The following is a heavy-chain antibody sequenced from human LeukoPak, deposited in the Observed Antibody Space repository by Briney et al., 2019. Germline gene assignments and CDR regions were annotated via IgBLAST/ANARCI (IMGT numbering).Heavy chain of an antibody. J-gene: IGHJ4*02. Sequence: ASVEVSCKASGYSFSANYMHWVRQAPGQGLEWMGWINPNSGGTNYAQKFQGRVTMTRDTSISTAYMELSRLRSDDTAVYYCARAPHELLWFGELLYYFDYWGQGTLVTVSS. V-gene: IGHV1-2*02. CDR3: ARAPHELLWFGELLYYFDY. CDR2: INPNSGGT. CDR1: GYSFSANY. D-gene: IGHD3-10*01.